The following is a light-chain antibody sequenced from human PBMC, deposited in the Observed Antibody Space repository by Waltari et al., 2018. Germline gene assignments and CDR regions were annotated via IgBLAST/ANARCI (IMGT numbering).Light chain of an antibody. CDR3: CSYAGSYTVV. J-gene: IGLJ2*01. V-gene: IGLV2-11*01. Sequence: QSALTQPRSVSGSPGQSVTISCTGTSSDVGGYHSVSWYQPHPGKAPKLMIYDVSKRPSGVPDRFSGSKSGNTASLTISGLQAEDEADYYCCSYAGSYTVVFGGGTKLTVL. CDR1: SSDVGGYHS. CDR2: DVS.